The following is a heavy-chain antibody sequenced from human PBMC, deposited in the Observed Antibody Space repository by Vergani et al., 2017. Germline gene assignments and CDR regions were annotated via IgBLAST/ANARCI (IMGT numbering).Heavy chain of an antibody. CDR3: ERDLRFGELPPYGMDV. J-gene: IGHJ6*02. CDR2: ISSSSSTI. Sequence: EVQLVESGGGLVQPGGSLRLSCAASGFTFSSYSMNWVRQAPGKGLEWVSYISSSSSTIYYADSVKGRFTISRDNAKNSLYLQMNSLRAEDTAVYYCERDLRFGELPPYGMDVWGQGTTVTVSS. D-gene: IGHD3-10*01. CDR1: GFTFSSYS. V-gene: IGHV3-48*04.